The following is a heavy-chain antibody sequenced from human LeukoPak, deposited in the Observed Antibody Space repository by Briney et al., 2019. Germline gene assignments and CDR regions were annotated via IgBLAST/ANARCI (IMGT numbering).Heavy chain of an antibody. J-gene: IGHJ4*02. CDR1: GYTFTSYY. CDR2: INPSGGST. V-gene: IGHV1-46*01. Sequence: ASVKVSCKASGYTFTSYYMHWVRQAPGQGLEWMGIINPSGGSTSYAQKLQGRVTMTTDTSTSTAYMELRSLRSDDTAVYYCARSAVGASEFDYWGQGTLVTVSS. D-gene: IGHD1-26*01. CDR3: ARSAVGASEFDY.